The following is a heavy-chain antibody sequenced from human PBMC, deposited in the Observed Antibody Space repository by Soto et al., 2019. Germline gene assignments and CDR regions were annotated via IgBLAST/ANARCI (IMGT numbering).Heavy chain of an antibody. CDR3: AREGARSSGCFEY. V-gene: IGHV3-21*06. CDR2: ISSISNFI. D-gene: IGHD6-19*01. Sequence: PGGPLRLSCAATEIGFSSYTMHWVRQAPGKGLEWVSSISSISNFIYYADSVKGRFTISRDNDKSSLYLQMDSLRVEDTAVYYCAREGARSSGCFEYWGQGTLVTVSS. J-gene: IGHJ4*02. CDR1: EIGFSSYT.